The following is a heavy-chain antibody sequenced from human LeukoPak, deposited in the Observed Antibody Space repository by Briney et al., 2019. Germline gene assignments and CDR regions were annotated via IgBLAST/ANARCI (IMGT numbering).Heavy chain of an antibody. D-gene: IGHD3-3*01. CDR2: INHSGST. V-gene: IGHV4-34*01. CDR3: ASLIPDYDFWSGPYYYYYGMDV. CDR1: GGSFSGYY. Sequence: SETLSLTCAVYGGSFSGYYWSWIRQPPGKGLEWIEEINHSGSTNYNPSLESRVTISVDTSKNQFSLKLSSVTAADTAVYYCASLIPDYDFWSGPYYYYYGMDVWGQGTTVTVSS. J-gene: IGHJ6*02.